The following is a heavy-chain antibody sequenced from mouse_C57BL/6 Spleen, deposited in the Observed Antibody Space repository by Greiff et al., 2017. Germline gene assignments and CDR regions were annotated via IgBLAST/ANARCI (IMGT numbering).Heavy chain of an antibody. Sequence: VKLQQPGAELVKPGASVKLSCKASGYTFTSYWMHWVKQRPGQGLEWIGMIHPNRGSTNYNEKFKSKATLTVDTSSSTAYMQRSSLTSEYSAFYYCTRRKYFWYFDVGGTGTTVTVSS. CDR2: IHPNRGST. CDR3: TRRKYFWYFDV. J-gene: IGHJ1*03. D-gene: IGHD5-1-1*01. CDR1: GYTFTSYW. V-gene: IGHV1-64*01.